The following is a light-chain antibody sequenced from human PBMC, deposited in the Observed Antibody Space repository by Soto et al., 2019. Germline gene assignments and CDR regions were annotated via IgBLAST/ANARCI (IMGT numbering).Light chain of an antibody. CDR3: QSYDSSLSGSVV. CDR1: SSNIGAGYD. V-gene: IGLV1-40*01. J-gene: IGLJ2*01. Sequence: QAVVTQPPSVSGAPGQRVTISCTGSSSNIGAGYDVHWYKQLPGTAPKLLIYGNSNRPSGVPDRFSGSKSGTSASLAITGLQAEDEADYYCQSYDSSLSGSVVFGGGTQLTVL. CDR2: GNS.